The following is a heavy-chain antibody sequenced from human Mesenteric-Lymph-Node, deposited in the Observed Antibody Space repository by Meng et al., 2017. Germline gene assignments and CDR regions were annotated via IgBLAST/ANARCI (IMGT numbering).Heavy chain of an antibody. Sequence: QVQLVQSGAEVQKPGASVKVSCKASGYTFTVYYMHWVRQAPGQGLEWMGRINPHTGGINYAQEFQGRVAMTRGTSISTAYMELSRLRTDDTAVYYCAKIGSNHQFDLWGQGTLVTVSS. CDR3: AKIGSNHQFDL. D-gene: IGHD4-11*01. CDR1: GYTFTVYY. V-gene: IGHV1-2*06. J-gene: IGHJ4*02. CDR2: INPHTGGI.